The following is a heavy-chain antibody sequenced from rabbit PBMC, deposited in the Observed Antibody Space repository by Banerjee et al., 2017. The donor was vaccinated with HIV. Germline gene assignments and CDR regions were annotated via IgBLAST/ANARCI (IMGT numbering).Heavy chain of an antibody. D-gene: IGHD7-1*01. J-gene: IGHJ3*01. V-gene: IGHV1S40*01. CDR1: GFSFSSSYW. CDR2: IGTGSSATT. CDR3: ARRVNAGYAGYGGGTPLDL. Sequence: QSSEESGGDLVKPGASLTLTCTASGFSFSSSYWICWVRQAPGKGLDWIACIGTGSSATTYYASWAKGRFTISKTSSTTVTLQMTRLTAADTATYFCARRVNAGYAGYGGGTPLDLWGPGTLVTVS.